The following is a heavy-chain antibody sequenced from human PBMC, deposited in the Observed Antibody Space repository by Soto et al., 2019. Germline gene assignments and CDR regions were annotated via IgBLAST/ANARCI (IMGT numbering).Heavy chain of an antibody. Sequence: EVQLVESGGGLVQPGGSLRLSCAASGFTFSSYSMNWVRQAPGKGLEWVSYISSSSSTIYYADSVKGRFTISRDNAKNSLYLQMNSLRDEGTAVYYCARDYSSGWSPGVDYWGQGTLVTVSS. J-gene: IGHJ4*02. CDR3: ARDYSSGWSPGVDY. CDR2: ISSSSSTI. V-gene: IGHV3-48*02. CDR1: GFTFSSYS. D-gene: IGHD6-19*01.